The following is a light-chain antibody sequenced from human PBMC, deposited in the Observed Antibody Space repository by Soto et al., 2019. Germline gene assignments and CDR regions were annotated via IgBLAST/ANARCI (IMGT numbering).Light chain of an antibody. CDR2: DAS. Sequence: EIVLTQSPATLSLSPGERATLSCRASQSVSSYLAWYQQKPGQAPRLLIYDASNRATGIPARFRGSGSGTDFTRTISSLEPEDFAVYYCQQRSTFGQGTKLEIK. J-gene: IGKJ2*01. CDR1: QSVSSY. CDR3: QQRST. V-gene: IGKV3-11*01.